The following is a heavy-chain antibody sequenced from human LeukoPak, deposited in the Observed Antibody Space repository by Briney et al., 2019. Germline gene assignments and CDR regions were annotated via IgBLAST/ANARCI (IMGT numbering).Heavy chain of an antibody. CDR3: ARSPPGWYYDNSGQYYFDT. J-gene: IGHJ4*02. CDR2: IYYSGST. Sequence: SETLSLTCTVSGGSISSYYWSWIRQPPGKGREWIGYIYYSGSTNYNPSLKSRVTISVDTSKNQFSLKLSSVTAADTAVYYCARSPPGWYYDNSGQYYFDTWGQGALVTVSS. V-gene: IGHV4-59*08. D-gene: IGHD3-22*01. CDR1: GGSISSYY.